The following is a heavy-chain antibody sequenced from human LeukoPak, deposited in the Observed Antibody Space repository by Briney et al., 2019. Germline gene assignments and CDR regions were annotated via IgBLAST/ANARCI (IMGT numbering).Heavy chain of an antibody. V-gene: IGHV1-2*02. CDR1: GYTFTDYY. CDR2: INPNSDGT. D-gene: IGHD1-26*01. J-gene: IGHJ4*02. CDR3: ARGRSSTLVAGTYPGAY. Sequence: ASVKVSCKASGYTFTDYYMRWVRQAPGQGLEWMGWINPNSDGTEYAQEFQGRVTMTRDTSISTAYMELSNLRSDDTAVFYCARGRSSTLVAGTYPGAYWGQGTLVSVSS.